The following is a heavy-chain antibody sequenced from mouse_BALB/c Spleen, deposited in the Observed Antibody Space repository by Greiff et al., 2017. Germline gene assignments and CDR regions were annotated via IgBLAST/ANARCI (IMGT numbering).Heavy chain of an antibody. V-gene: IGHV1-18*01. CDR2: INPNNGGT. J-gene: IGHJ3*01. CDR3: ARAYYYGSSYEAWFAY. Sequence: EVQLVESGPELVKPGASVKISCKTSGYTFTEYTMHWVKQSHGKSLEWIGGINPNNGGTSYNQKFKGKATLTVDKSSSTAYMELRSLTSEDSAVYYCARAYYYGSSYEAWFAYWGQGTLVTVSA. D-gene: IGHD1-1*01. CDR1: GYTFTEYT.